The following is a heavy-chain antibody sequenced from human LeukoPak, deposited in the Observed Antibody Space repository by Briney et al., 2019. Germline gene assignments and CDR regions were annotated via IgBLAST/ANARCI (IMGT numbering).Heavy chain of an antibody. CDR1: GGSISSSSYY. CDR3: ARQVPHLGHWFDP. Sequence: SETLSLTCTVSGGSISSSSYYWGWIRQPPGKGLEWIGSIYYSGSTYYNPSLKSRVTISVDTSKNQFSLKLSSVTAADTAVYYCARQVPHLGHWFDPWGQGTLVTVSS. D-gene: IGHD3-10*01. V-gene: IGHV4-39*01. CDR2: IYYSGST. J-gene: IGHJ5*02.